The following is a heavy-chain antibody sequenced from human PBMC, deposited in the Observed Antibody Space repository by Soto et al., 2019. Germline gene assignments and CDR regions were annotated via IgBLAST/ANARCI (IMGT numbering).Heavy chain of an antibody. CDR3: ARASTYYDFWSGPIFDY. Sequence: GGSLRLSCAASVFTFSSYSMNWVRQAPGKGREWVSSISSSSSYIYYADAVKGRFTISRDNAKNSLYLQMNSLRAEDTAVYYCARASTYYDFWSGPIFDYWGQGTLVTVSS. J-gene: IGHJ4*02. CDR2: ISSSSSYI. V-gene: IGHV3-21*01. D-gene: IGHD3-3*01. CDR1: VFTFSSYS.